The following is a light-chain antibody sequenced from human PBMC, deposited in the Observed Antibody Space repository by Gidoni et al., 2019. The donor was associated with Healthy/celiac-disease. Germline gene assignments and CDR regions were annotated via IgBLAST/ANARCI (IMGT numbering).Light chain of an antibody. CDR3: QQYNNLPLT. V-gene: IGKV3-15*01. J-gene: IGKJ4*01. CDR2: GAS. Sequence: ELVMTQSPATLSVSPGERATLSCRASQSVSSNLAWYQQKPGQAPRLPIYGASTRATGIPARCSGSGSGTEFTLTISSLQSEDFAVYYCQQYNNLPLTFGGGTKVEIK. CDR1: QSVSSN.